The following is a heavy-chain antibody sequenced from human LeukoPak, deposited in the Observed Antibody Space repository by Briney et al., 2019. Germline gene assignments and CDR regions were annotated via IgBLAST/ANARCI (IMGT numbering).Heavy chain of an antibody. CDR2: IIGIFGTT. CDR1: GGTLSRYA. Sequence: SVKVSCKASGGTLSRYAFNWVRQAPGQGLEWMGEIIGIFGTTNYAQKFQGRVTMTEDTSTDTAYMELSSLRSEDTAVYYCATYDSSAVPNPWGQGTPVTVSA. J-gene: IGHJ5*02. CDR3: ATYDSSAVPNP. V-gene: IGHV1-69*06. D-gene: IGHD3-22*01.